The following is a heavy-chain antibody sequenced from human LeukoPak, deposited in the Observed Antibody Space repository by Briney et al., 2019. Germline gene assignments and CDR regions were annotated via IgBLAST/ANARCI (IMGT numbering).Heavy chain of an antibody. D-gene: IGHD6-13*01. CDR1: GFTFSSYA. CDR2: ISGSGGST. J-gene: IGHJ2*01. V-gene: IGHV3-23*01. Sequence: GGSLRLSCAASGFTFSSYATNWVRQAPGKGLEWVSAISGSGGSTYYADSVKGRFTISRDNSKNTLYLQMNSLRAEDTAIYYCAKSEGNWYFDLWGRGTLVTVSS. CDR3: AKSEGNWYFDL.